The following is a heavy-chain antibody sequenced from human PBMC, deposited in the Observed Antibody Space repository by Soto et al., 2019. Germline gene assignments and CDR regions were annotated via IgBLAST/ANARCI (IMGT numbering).Heavy chain of an antibody. Sequence: SLRLSCAASGFTFSSYSMNWVRQAPGKGLEWVSSISSSSTYIYYADSVKGRFTISRDNAENSLYLQMNSLRAEDTAVYYCARDWDYGDYVERDYYYYGMDVWGQGTTVTVSS. CDR3: ARDWDYGDYVERDYYYYGMDV. CDR2: ISSSSTYI. D-gene: IGHD4-17*01. V-gene: IGHV3-21*01. J-gene: IGHJ6*02. CDR1: GFTFSSYS.